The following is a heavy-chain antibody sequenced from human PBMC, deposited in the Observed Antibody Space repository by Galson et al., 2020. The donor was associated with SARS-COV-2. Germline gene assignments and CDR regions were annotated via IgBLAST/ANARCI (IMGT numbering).Heavy chain of an antibody. D-gene: IGHD3-22*01. CDR1: GYTFTGYY. CDR2: INPNSGGT. Sequence: ASVKVSCKASGYTFTGYYMHWVRQAPGQGLEWMGWINPNSGGTDYAQKCQGRVTMIRDTSISTAYMVLSRLRSDDTAVDYCASARGPAYYESSGYLDYWGQGSLVTVSS. J-gene: IGHJ4*02. V-gene: IGHV1-2*02. CDR3: ASARGPAYYESSGYLDY.